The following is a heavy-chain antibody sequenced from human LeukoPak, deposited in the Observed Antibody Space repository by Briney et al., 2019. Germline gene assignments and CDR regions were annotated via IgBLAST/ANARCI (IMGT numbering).Heavy chain of an antibody. CDR2: TNHSGST. V-gene: IGHV4-34*01. CDR1: GGSFSGYY. CDR3: ARHGRRDDAFDI. J-gene: IGHJ3*02. Sequence: SETLSLTCAVYGGSFSGYYWSWIRQPPGKGLEWIGETNHSGSTNYNPSLKSRVTISVDTSKNQFSLKLSSVTAADTAVYYCARHGRRDDAFDIWGQGTMVTVSS.